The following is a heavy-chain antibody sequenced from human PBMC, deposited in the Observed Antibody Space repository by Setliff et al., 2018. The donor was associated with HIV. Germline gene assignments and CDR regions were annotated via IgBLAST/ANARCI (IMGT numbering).Heavy chain of an antibody. V-gene: IGHV4-31*11. CDR1: GGSISGGGYY. D-gene: IGHD3-3*01. CDR3: ARVPRITTLRNAFDI. CDR2: IYYIGNT. Sequence: KTSETLSLTCAVSGGSISGGGYYWSWIRQHPGKGLDWIGNIYYIGNTDYNPSLKSRVTISIDPSKNHFSLKLSSVTAADTAIYYCARVPRITTLRNAFDIWGQGTMVTVAS. J-gene: IGHJ3*02.